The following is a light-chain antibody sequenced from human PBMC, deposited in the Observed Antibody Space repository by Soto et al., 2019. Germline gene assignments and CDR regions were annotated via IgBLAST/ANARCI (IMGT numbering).Light chain of an antibody. CDR3: QQSYSTPMVT. Sequence: DIQMTQSPSSLSASVGDRVTITCRASQSISYYLNWYQQKPGKAPNLLIYAASSLQSGVPSRFSGSGSGTDFTLTISSLQPEDFATYYCQQSYSTPMVTFGPGTKVDIK. CDR2: AAS. J-gene: IGKJ3*01. V-gene: IGKV1-39*01. CDR1: QSISYY.